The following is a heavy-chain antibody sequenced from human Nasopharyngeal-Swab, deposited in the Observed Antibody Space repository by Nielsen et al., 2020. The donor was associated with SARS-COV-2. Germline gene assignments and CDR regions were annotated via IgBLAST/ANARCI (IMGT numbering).Heavy chain of an antibody. CDR1: GFTFRKYA. J-gene: IGHJ3*02. CDR3: ARPLGYCSGGTCVGTKTFDI. D-gene: IGHD2-15*01. CDR2: VWFDGSNE. Sequence: SLKISCAASGFTFRKYAMQWVRQAPGKGLEWVATVWFDGSNEYYADSVKGRFTISRDNSKSTVDLQMNSLRVEDTAVYYCARPLGYCSGGTCVGTKTFDIWGQGTMVTVSS. V-gene: IGHV3-33*01.